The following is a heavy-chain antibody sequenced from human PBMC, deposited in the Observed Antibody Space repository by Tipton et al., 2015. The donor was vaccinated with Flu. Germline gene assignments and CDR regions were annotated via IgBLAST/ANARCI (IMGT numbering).Heavy chain of an antibody. CDR3: AKSGGFES. CDR2: IRSDETTE. V-gene: IGHV3-30*02. J-gene: IGHJ4*02. Sequence: SLRLSCAAAGFIFHTNGMHWVRQAPGKGLEWVAHIRSDETTEYADSVKGRFTISRDNSKNMLYLQMNSLRPEDTAVFYCAKSGGFESWNQGALVIVSS. CDR1: GFIFHTNG. D-gene: IGHD1-26*01.